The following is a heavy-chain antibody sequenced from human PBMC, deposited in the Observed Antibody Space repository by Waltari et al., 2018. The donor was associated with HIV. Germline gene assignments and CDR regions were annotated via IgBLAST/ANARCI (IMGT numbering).Heavy chain of an antibody. CDR3: ASRNDYGDLYYFDY. CDR2: IYYSGST. D-gene: IGHD4-17*01. V-gene: IGHV4-39*01. Sequence: QLQLQESGPGLVKPSETLSLTCTVSGGSISSSSYYWGWIRQPPGKGLEWIGSIYYSGSTYYNPSLKSRVTISVDTSKNQFSLKLSSVTAADTAVYYCASRNDYGDLYYFDYWGQGTLVTVSS. J-gene: IGHJ4*02. CDR1: GGSISSSSYY.